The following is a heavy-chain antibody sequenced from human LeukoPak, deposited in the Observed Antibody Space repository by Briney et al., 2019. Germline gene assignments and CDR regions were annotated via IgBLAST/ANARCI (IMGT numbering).Heavy chain of an antibody. CDR2: ISAYNGNT. CDR1: GYTFTSYG. J-gene: IGHJ4*02. Sequence: ASVKVSCKASGYTFTSYGISWVRQAPGQGLEWMGWISAYNGNTNYAQKLQGRVTMTTDISTSTAYMELRSLRSDDTAVYYCARHFWSDTLGDYWGQGTLVTVSS. V-gene: IGHV1-18*01. CDR3: ARHFWSDTLGDY. D-gene: IGHD3-3*02.